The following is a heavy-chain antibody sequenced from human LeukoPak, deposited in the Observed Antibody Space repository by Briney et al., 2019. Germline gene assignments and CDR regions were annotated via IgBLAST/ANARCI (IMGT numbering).Heavy chain of an antibody. V-gene: IGHV1-18*01. CDR1: GYTFTSYG. CDR2: ISAYNGNT. Sequence: ASVKVSCKASGYTFTSYGISWVRQAPGQGLEGMGWISAYNGNTNYAQKLQGRVTMTTDTSTSTAYMELRSLRSDDTAVYYCAMVPGIAADVYWFDPWGQGTLVTVSS. CDR3: AMVPGIAADVYWFDP. D-gene: IGHD6-13*01. J-gene: IGHJ5*02.